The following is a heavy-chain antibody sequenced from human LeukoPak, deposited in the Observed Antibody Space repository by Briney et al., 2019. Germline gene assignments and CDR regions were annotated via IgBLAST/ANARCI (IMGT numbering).Heavy chain of an antibody. CDR2: INAGNGNT. J-gene: IGHJ6*04. Sequence: ASVKVSCKASGYTFTTYVMHWVRQAPGQRLEWMGWINAGNGNTKHSQKFQGRVTITRDTSASTAYMELSSLRSEDTSVYYCVAGHDYGDSTYYYGLDVWGKGTTVTVSS. CDR3: VAGHDYGDSTYYYGLDV. D-gene: IGHD4-17*01. CDR1: GYTFTTYV. V-gene: IGHV1-3*01.